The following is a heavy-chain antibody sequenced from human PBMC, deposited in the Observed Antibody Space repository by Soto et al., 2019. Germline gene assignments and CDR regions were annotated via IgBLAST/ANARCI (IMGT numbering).Heavy chain of an antibody. CDR1: GFNFSLYT. Sequence: PGGSLRLSCAASGFNFSLYTMNWVRQAPGRGLEWVSYISGPGSTIYYADSVKGRFTISRDNSKNTLYLQMNSLRAEDTAVYYCANLAPYYYDSSALDAFDIWGQGTMVTVSS. V-gene: IGHV3-48*01. CDR3: ANLAPYYYDSSALDAFDI. D-gene: IGHD3-22*01. J-gene: IGHJ3*02. CDR2: ISGPGSTI.